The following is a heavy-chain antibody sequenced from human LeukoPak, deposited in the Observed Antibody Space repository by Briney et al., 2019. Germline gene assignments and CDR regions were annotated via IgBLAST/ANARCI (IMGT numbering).Heavy chain of an antibody. V-gene: IGHV4-4*07. J-gene: IGHJ3*02. D-gene: IGHD3-10*01. CDR1: GGSISSYF. CDR3: ARSGAFDI. Sequence: PSETLSLTCTVSGGSISSYFWNWIRQPAGKALEWIGRINSSGSINYNPPLKSRVTMSVDTSKNQLSLRLSSVTAADTAVYYCARSGAFDIWGQGTMVTVSS. CDR2: INSSGSI.